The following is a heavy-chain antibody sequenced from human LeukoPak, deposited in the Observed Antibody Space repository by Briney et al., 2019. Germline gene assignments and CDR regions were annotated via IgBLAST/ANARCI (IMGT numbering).Heavy chain of an antibody. CDR2: ISYDGGNE. J-gene: IGHJ4*02. V-gene: IGHV3-30-3*01. CDR3: AKYGDYGGIGNYFDY. D-gene: IGHD4-23*01. Sequence: GGSLRLSCAASGFTFSSYAMHWVRQAPGKGLEWVSVISYDGGNEYYADSVKGRFTISRDNSKNTLYLQMNSLRAEDTAVYYCAKYGDYGGIGNYFDYWGQGTLVTVSS. CDR1: GFTFSSYA.